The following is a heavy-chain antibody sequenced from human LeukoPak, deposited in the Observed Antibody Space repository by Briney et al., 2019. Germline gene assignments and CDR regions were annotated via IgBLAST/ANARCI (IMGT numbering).Heavy chain of an antibody. CDR2: IYPGDSTT. V-gene: IGHV5-51*01. Sequence: GESLKISCKGSGYSFSTYWIGWVRQMPGKGLEWMEIIYPGDSTTRYNPSFQDQVSISADKSITTAYLQWSSLKASDTAMYYCARRMAFDIWGQGTMVTVSS. CDR1: GYSFSTYW. J-gene: IGHJ3*02. CDR3: ARRMAFDI.